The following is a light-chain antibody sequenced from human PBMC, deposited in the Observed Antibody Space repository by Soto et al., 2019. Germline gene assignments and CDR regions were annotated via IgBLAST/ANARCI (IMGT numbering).Light chain of an antibody. CDR3: QQANSFPRT. Sequence: DIQMTQSPSSVSASVGDRVTITCRASHAISTRLAWYQQNPGKAPKLLIYSASNLQSGVPSRFSGSGSGTDFTLTISSLQPEDFATYYCQQANSFPRTFGQGTKVEIK. CDR2: SAS. V-gene: IGKV1D-12*01. J-gene: IGKJ1*01. CDR1: HAISTR.